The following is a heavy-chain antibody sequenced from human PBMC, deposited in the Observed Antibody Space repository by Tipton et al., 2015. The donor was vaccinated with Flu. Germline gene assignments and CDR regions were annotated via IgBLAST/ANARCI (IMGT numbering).Heavy chain of an antibody. D-gene: IGHD3-22*01. CDR1: GFSFSSYV. CDR3: AKESYYDSRGYDYYFDY. CDR2: ISYDGSNK. J-gene: IGHJ4*02. V-gene: IGHV3-30*18. Sequence: SLRLSCAVSGFSFSSYVMHWVRQAPGKGLEWVAVISYDGSNKYYTDSVKGRFTISRDNSKNTLYLQMNSLRAEDTAVYYCAKESYYDSRGYDYYFDYWGQGTLDTVSS.